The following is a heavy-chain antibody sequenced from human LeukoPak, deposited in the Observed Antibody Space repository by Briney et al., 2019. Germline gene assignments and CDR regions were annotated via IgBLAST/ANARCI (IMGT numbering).Heavy chain of an antibody. D-gene: IGHD2-2*01. Sequence: PSGTLSLTCAVYGGSFSGYYWSWIRQPPGKGLEWIGEINHSGSTNYNPSLKSRVTISVDTSKNQFSLKLSSVTAADTAVYYCARRELCSSTSCYAFDIWGQGTMVTVSS. J-gene: IGHJ3*02. V-gene: IGHV4-34*01. CDR1: GGSFSGYY. CDR2: INHSGST. CDR3: ARRELCSSTSCYAFDI.